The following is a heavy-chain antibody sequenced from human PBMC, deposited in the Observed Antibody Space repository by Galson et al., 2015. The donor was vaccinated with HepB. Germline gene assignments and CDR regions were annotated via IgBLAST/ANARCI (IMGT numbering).Heavy chain of an antibody. CDR1: GFTFSSYA. D-gene: IGHD1-26*01. V-gene: IGHV3-30*04. J-gene: IGHJ3*02. Sequence: SLRLSCAATGFTFSSYAMHWVRQAPGKGLEWVAVIPYDGSNKYYADSVKGRFTITRDNSKNTLYLQMNSLRAEDTAVYYCARVVRWELHHDAFDIWGQGTMVTVSS. CDR3: ARVVRWELHHDAFDI. CDR2: IPYDGSNK.